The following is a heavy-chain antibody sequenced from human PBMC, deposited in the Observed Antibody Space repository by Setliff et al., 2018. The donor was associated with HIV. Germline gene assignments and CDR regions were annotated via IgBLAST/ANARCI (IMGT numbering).Heavy chain of an antibody. Sequence: SETLSLTCTVSGGSISSYYWTWIRQPPGKGLEWIGYLHYNGNTNSNSSLKSRLTMSVGTSRNHFSLKLNSVTTADTAMYYCAGYCGGGSCASIWGQGTMVTVSS. V-gene: IGHV4-59*01. CDR2: LHYNGNT. D-gene: IGHD2-15*01. CDR1: GGSISSYY. J-gene: IGHJ3*02. CDR3: AGYCGGGSCASI.